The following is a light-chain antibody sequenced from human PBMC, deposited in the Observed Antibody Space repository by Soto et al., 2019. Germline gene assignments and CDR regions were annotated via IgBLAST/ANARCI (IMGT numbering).Light chain of an antibody. CDR1: QSVSNTY. CDR2: GAS. V-gene: IGKV3-20*01. Sequence: EIVLTQSPGTLSLSPGERATLSCGASQSVSNTYLAWYQQKPGQAPRLLIYGASSRATGIPDRFSGSGSGTDFTLTISRLEPEDFAVYYCQPYGSSPPYTFGQGTKLEIK. J-gene: IGKJ2*01. CDR3: QPYGSSPPYT.